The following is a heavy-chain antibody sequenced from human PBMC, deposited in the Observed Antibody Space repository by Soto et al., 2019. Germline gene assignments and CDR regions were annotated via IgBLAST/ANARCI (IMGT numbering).Heavy chain of an antibody. CDR2: IYYSGST. CDR3: ARAPSYYDFWSGYPGYGMDV. Sequence: SETLSLTCTVTSGSINTYYWSWIRQFAGKGLEWIGYIYYSGSTNYNPSLKSRVTISVDTSKNQFSLKLSSVTAADTAVYYCARAPSYYDFWSGYPGYGMDVWGQGTTVTVSS. J-gene: IGHJ6*02. V-gene: IGHV4-59*01. CDR1: SGSINTYY. D-gene: IGHD3-3*01.